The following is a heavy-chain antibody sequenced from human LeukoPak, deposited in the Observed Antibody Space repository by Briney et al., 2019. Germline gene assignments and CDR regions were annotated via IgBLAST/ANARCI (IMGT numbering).Heavy chain of an antibody. V-gene: IGHV3-23*01. CDR2: ISGSGGST. CDR3: AKVGYSSSHDAFDI. CDR1: GFPFSSYA. Sequence: PGGSLRLSCAASGFPFSSYAMSWVRQAPGKGLEGVSDISGSGGSTYYADSVKGRFTISRDNSKNTLYLQMNSLRAEDTAVYYRAKVGYSSSHDAFDIWGQGTMVTVSS. D-gene: IGHD6-13*01. J-gene: IGHJ3*02.